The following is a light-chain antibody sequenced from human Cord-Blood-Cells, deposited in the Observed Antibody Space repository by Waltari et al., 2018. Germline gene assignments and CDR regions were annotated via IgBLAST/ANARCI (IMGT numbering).Light chain of an antibody. Sequence: QSALTQPVSVSGSPGQSITISCTGTSSDVGRYNLFSWYQQHPGKAPKLMIYEGSKRLSGVSNRFSGSKSGNTASLTISGLQAEDEADYYCCSYAGSSTWVFGGGTKLTVL. CDR1: SSDVGRYNL. J-gene: IGLJ3*02. CDR2: EGS. V-gene: IGLV2-23*01. CDR3: CSYAGSSTWV.